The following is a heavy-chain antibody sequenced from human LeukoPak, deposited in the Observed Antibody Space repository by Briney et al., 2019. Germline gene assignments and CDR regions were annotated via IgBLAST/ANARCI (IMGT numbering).Heavy chain of an antibody. V-gene: IGHV1-18*01. J-gene: IGHJ6*03. CDR2: ISTYSGNT. CDR1: GNTFPTYG. CDR3: ARPAKGAYYYYYMDV. D-gene: IGHD2-2*01. Sequence: GASVKVSCKASGNTFPTYGITWVRQAPGQGLEWMGWISTYSGNTQYAQKLQGRVTMTTDASTNTAYMELRSLRSNDTAVYYCARPAKGAYYYYYMDVWGTGTTVTVSS.